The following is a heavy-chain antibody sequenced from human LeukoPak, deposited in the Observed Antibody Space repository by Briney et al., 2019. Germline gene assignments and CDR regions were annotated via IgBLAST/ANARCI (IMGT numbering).Heavy chain of an antibody. CDR1: GYSFTNYW. D-gene: IGHD6-19*01. J-gene: IGHJ5*02. CDR3: ARLGEEWLVHNWFDP. V-gene: IGHV5-10-1*01. CDR2: IDPRDSYS. Sequence: GESLKISCKGFGYSFTNYWITWVRRMPGKGLEWMGRIDPRDSYSNYSPSFQGHVTISLDKSINTVYLHWNSLKASDTAMYYCARLGEEWLVHNWFDPWGQGTLVTVSS.